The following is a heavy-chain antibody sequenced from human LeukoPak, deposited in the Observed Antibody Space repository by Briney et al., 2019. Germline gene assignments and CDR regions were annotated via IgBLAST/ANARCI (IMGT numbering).Heavy chain of an antibody. CDR1: GFSFTSYW. J-gene: IGHJ4*02. Sequence: GESLKISCEGSGFSFTSYWIGWVRQMPGKGLEWMGLIYPGDPDTRYSPSFQGQVTISADKSISTAYLQWSSLKASDTAMYYCARHRKAAGDFDYWGQGTLVTVSS. V-gene: IGHV5-51*01. CDR3: ARHRKAAGDFDY. D-gene: IGHD6-25*01. CDR2: IYPGDPDT.